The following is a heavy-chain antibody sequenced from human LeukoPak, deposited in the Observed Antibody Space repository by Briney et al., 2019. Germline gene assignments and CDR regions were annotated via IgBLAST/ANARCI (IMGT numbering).Heavy chain of an antibody. J-gene: IGHJ6*03. Sequence: PGTSLRLSCAASGFTFISYAIHWVRQAPGKGLEWVAVISFHGTDTFYADSVKGRFTISRDNSKNTLYLQMSSLRGDDTAVYYCARVLVTIFGVVIIRPGYMDVWGKGTTVTVSS. CDR2: ISFHGTDT. CDR3: ARVLVTIFGVVIIRPGYMDV. V-gene: IGHV3-30*04. CDR1: GFTFISYA. D-gene: IGHD3-3*01.